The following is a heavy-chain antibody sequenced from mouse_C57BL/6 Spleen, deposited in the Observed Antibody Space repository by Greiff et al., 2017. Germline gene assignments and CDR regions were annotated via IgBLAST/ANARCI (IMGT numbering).Heavy chain of an antibody. CDR1: GFTFSSYA. D-gene: IGHD3-2*02. CDR3: ARETAQALYAMDY. Sequence: EVMLVESGGGLVKPGGSLKLSCAASGFTFSSYAMSWVRQTPEKRLEWVATISDGGSYTYYPDNVKGRFTISRDNAKNNLYLQMSHLKSEDTAMYYCARETAQALYAMDYWGQGTSVTVSS. CDR2: ISDGGSYT. J-gene: IGHJ4*01. V-gene: IGHV5-4*01.